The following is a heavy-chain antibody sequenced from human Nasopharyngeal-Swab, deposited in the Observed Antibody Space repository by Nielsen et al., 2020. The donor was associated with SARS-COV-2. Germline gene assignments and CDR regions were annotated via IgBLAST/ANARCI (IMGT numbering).Heavy chain of an antibody. V-gene: IGHV1-18*01. CDR1: GYTFTSYG. J-gene: IGHJ6*02. D-gene: IGHD6-13*01. CDR3: ARQVIRYPQYSSSWYYYYYGMDV. CDR2: ISAYNGNT. Sequence: ASVKVSCKASGYTFTSYGISWVRQAPGQGLEWMGWISAYNGNTNYAQKLQGRVTMTTDTSTSTAYMELRSLRSDDTAVYYCARQVIRYPQYSSSWYYYYYGMDVWGQGTTVTVSS.